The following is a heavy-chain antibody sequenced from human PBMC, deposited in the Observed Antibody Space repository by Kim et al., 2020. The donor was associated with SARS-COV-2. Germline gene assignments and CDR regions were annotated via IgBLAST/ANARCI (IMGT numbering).Heavy chain of an antibody. CDR3: ARDYSSSSWDSPPDY. J-gene: IGHJ4*02. D-gene: IGHD6-6*01. V-gene: IGHV1-18*01. CDR1: GYTFSSYG. Sequence: ASVKVSCKASGYTFSSYGFSWVRQAPGQGLEWMGWISAHNGNTNYAQKLQGRVTMTTDTSTSTVYMELRSLRSDDTAVYYCARDYSSSSWDSPPDYWGQGTLVTVSA. CDR2: ISAHNGNT.